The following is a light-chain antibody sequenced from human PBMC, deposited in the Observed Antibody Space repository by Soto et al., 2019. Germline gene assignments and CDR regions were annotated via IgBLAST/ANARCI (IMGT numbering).Light chain of an antibody. Sequence: SYELTQPLSASVALGQTARITCGGNNIGSKNVHWYQQKPGQAPVLVIYRDDNRPSGIPDRFSGSNSGNTATLTISRAQAGDEADYYCQVWDTIAHVVFGGGTKLTVL. CDR2: RDD. V-gene: IGLV3-9*01. CDR1: NIGSKN. J-gene: IGLJ2*01. CDR3: QVWDTIAHVV.